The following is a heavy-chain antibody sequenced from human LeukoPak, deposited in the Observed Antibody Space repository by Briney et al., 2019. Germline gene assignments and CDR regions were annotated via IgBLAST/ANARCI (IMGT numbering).Heavy chain of an antibody. D-gene: IGHD3-16*01. CDR1: GGSISSYY. J-gene: IGHJ3*02. V-gene: IGHV4-59*01. CDR2: IYYSGST. Sequence: PSETLSLTCTVSGGSISSYYWSWIRQPPGKGLEWIGYIYYSGSTNYNPSLKSRVTISVDTSKNQFSLKLSSVTAADTAVYYCARDDRLSLDAFDIWGQGTMVTVSS. CDR3: ARDDRLSLDAFDI.